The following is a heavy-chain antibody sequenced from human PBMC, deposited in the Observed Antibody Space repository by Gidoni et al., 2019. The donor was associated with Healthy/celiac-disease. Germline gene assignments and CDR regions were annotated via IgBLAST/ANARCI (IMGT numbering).Heavy chain of an antibody. D-gene: IGHD3-10*01. V-gene: IGHV3-23*01. CDR3: AKEAGGLLWFREPYFDY. CDR1: GFTFSSYA. CDR2: ISGSGGST. J-gene: IGHJ4*02. Sequence: EVQLLESGGGLLQPGGSLSLSCAASGFTFSSYAMSCVRLAPGKGLEWVSAISGSGGSTYYADSVKGRFTISRDNSKNTLDLQMNSLRAEDTAVYYCAKEAGGLLWFREPYFDYWGQGTLVTVSS.